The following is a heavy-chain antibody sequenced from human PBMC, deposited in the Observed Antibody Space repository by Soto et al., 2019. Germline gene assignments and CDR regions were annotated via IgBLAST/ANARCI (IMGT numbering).Heavy chain of an antibody. V-gene: IGHV4-34*01. Sequence: SETLSLTCAVYGGSFSGYYWSWIRQPPGKGLEWIGEINHSGSTNYNPSLKSRVTISVDTSKNQFSLKLSSVTAADTAVYYCARRSTMLYRDYVRTHFDYWGHGTLVTVSS. CDR2: INHSGST. CDR1: GGSFSGYY. J-gene: IGHJ4*01. D-gene: IGHD4-17*01. CDR3: ARRSTMLYRDYVRTHFDY.